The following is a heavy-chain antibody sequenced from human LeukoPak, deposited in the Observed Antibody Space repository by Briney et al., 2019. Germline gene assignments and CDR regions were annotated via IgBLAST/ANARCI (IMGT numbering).Heavy chain of an antibody. CDR1: GFTFSSYA. Sequence: GGSLRLACAASGFTFSSYAMSWVRQAPGKGLEGVSAISGSGGSTYYADSVKGRFTMSRDNSKNTLYLQMNSLRAEDTAVYYCAKGGSGSRYYFDYWGQGTLVTVSS. CDR2: ISGSGGST. J-gene: IGHJ4*02. D-gene: IGHD6-19*01. V-gene: IGHV3-23*01. CDR3: AKGGSGSRYYFDY.